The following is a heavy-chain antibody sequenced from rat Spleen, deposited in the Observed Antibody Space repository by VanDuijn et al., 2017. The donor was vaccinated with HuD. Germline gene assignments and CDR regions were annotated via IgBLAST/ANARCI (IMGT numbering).Heavy chain of an antibody. CDR1: GFSLSNYG. J-gene: IGHJ3*01. CDR2: IWGDGST. D-gene: IGHD1-11*01. V-gene: IGHV2-13*01. Sequence: QVQLKESGPGLVQPSQTLSLTCTVSGFSLSNYGLIWVRQPPGKGLEWMGVIWGDGSTDYNSALKSRLSISRDTSKSQVFLKMNSLQTDDTVMYFCARSYGGYTSNWFPYWGQGTLVTVSS. CDR3: ARSYGGYTSNWFPY.